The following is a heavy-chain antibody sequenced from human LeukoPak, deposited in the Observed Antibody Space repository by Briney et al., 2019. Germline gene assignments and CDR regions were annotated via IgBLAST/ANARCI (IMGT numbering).Heavy chain of an antibody. D-gene: IGHD6-13*01. J-gene: IGHJ4*02. Sequence: PSETLSLTCTVSGGSINNANYYWGWIRQPPGKGLEWIGSIYYSGSTFYNPSLKSRVTISVDTSKNQFSLKLSSVTAADTAVYYCARGSSSWYNVWGQGTLVTVSS. CDR2: IYYSGST. CDR1: GGSINNANYY. CDR3: ARGSSSWYNV. V-gene: IGHV4-39*07.